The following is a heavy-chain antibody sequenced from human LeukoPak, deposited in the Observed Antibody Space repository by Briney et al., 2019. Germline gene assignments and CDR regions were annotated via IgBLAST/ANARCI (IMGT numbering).Heavy chain of an antibody. V-gene: IGHV4-59*01. J-gene: IGHJ5*02. Sequence: SETLSLTCTVSGGSISSYYWSWIRQPPGKGLEWIGYIYYSGSTNYNPPLKSRVTISVDTSKNQFSLKLSSVTAADTAVYYCARDVAPLRHWFDPWGQGTLVTVSS. D-gene: IGHD2-15*01. CDR3: ARDVAPLRHWFDP. CDR1: GGSISSYY. CDR2: IYYSGST.